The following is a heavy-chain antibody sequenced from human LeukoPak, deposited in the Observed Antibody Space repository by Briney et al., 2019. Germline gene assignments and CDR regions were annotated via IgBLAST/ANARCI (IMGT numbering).Heavy chain of an antibody. V-gene: IGHV4-39*07. CDR2: IYYSGST. CDR3: ARDLFGRSYRPFDY. D-gene: IGHD3-16*02. Sequence: SQTLSLTCTVSGGSVSSSSYYWGWIRQPPGKGLEWIGSIYYSGSTYYNPSLKSRVTISVDTSKNQFSLKLTSVTAADTAVYYCARDLFGRSYRPFDYWGQGTLVTVSS. CDR1: GGSVSSSSYY. J-gene: IGHJ4*02.